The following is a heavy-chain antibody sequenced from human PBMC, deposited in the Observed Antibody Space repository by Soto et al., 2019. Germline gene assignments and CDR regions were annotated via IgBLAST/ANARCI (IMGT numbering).Heavy chain of an antibody. V-gene: IGHV3-23*01. Sequence: EVQLLESGGGLVQPGGSLKLSCAASEFTFSSYAMSWVRQAPGKGLEWVSGISGTGRVTKYAESVKGRFTISRDNPKXXXXXXXXXXXXXXXXXXXXXXXXXXDIATGIEYVHRWGQGTLVTVSS. CDR2: ISGTGRVT. D-gene: IGHD3-9*01. J-gene: IGHJ1*01. CDR3: XXXXXXDIATGIEYVHR. CDR1: EFTFSSYA.